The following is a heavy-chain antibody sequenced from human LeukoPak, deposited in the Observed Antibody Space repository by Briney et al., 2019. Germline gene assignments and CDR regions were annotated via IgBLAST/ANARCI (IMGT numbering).Heavy chain of an antibody. CDR1: GFTFSSYS. J-gene: IGHJ4*02. V-gene: IGHV3-21*01. CDR3: ARGGYSSSWTPSDY. D-gene: IGHD6-13*01. CDR2: ISSSSSYI. Sequence: GGSLRLSCAASGFTFSSYSMNWVRQAPGKGLEWVSSISSSSSYIYYADSVKGRFTISRDNSKNTLYLQMNSLRAEDTAVYYCARGGYSSSWTPSDYWGQGTLVTVSS.